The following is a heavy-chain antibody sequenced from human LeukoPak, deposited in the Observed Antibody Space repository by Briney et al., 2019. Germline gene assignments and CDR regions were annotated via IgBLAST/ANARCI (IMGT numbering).Heavy chain of an antibody. J-gene: IGHJ4*02. CDR2: INHSGST. CDR3: ARGRPYSRLDY. Sequence: PPETLSLTCAVYGGSFSGYYWSRIRQPPGKGLEWIGEINHSGSTNYNPSLKSRVTISVDTSKNQFSLKLSSVTAADTAVYYCARGRPYSRLDYWGQGTLVTVSS. V-gene: IGHV4-34*01. D-gene: IGHD6-13*01. CDR1: GGSFSGYY.